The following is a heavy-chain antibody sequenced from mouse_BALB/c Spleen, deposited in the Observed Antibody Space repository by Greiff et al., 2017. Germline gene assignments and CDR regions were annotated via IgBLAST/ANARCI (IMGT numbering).Heavy chain of an antibody. CDR1: GYTFTSYV. J-gene: IGHJ4*01. V-gene: IGHV1-14*01. D-gene: IGHD1-1*01. CDR2: INPYNDGT. CDR3: ARSGITTDYAMDY. Sequence: EVQLKQSGPELVKPGASVKMSCKASGYTFTSYVMHWVKQKPGQGLEWIGYINPYNDGTKYNEKFKGKATLTSDKSSSTAYMELSSLTSEDSAVYYCARSGITTDYAMDYWGQGTSVTVSS.